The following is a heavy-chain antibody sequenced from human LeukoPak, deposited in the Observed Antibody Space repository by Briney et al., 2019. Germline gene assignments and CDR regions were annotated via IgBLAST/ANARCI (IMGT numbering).Heavy chain of an antibody. CDR3: ARARGTLGWFTMVRGAIGYYFDY. D-gene: IGHD3-10*01. CDR2: MNPNSGNT. J-gene: IGHJ4*02. V-gene: IGHV1-8*02. Sequence: ASVKVSCKASGYTFSGFYIHWVRQATGQGLEWMGWMNPNSGNTGYAQKFQGRVTMTRNTSISTAYMELSSLRSEDTAVYYCARARGTLGWFTMVRGAIGYYFDYWGQGTLVTVSS. CDR1: GYTFSGFY.